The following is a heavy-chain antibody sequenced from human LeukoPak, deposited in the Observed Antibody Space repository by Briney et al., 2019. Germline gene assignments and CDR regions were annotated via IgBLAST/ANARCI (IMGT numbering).Heavy chain of an antibody. D-gene: IGHD3-10*02. CDR1: GYSFIDYW. CDR2: IYPGDSRT. V-gene: IGHV5-51*01. Sequence: GESLKISCQGSGYSFIDYWIGWVRQMPGKGLEWMAVIYPGDSRTRYNPSFQGQVTISADKSINTAYLEWNSLKASDTAQYYCACRMFASNWFQPWGQGTLVTVSS. J-gene: IGHJ5*02. CDR3: ACRMFASNWFQP.